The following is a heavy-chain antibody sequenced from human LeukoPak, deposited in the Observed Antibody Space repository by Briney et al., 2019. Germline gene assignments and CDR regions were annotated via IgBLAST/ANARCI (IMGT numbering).Heavy chain of an antibody. CDR3: ARDYARITMIVVVNPRDAFDI. Sequence: GGSLRLSCAASGFTFSSYAMHWVRQAPGKGLEWVAVISYDGSNKYYADSVKGRFTISRDNSKNTLYLQMNSLRAEDTAVYYCARDYARITMIVVVNPRDAFDIWGQGTMVTVSS. V-gene: IGHV3-30-3*01. CDR2: ISYDGSNK. D-gene: IGHD3-22*01. CDR1: GFTFSSYA. J-gene: IGHJ3*02.